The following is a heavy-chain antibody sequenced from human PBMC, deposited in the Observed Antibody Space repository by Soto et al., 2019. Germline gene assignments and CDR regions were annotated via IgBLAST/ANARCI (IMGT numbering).Heavy chain of an antibody. CDR2: IYHSGST. D-gene: IGHD3-10*01. J-gene: IGHJ3*02. CDR1: GGSISSSNW. CDR3: ARDGDGVNDAFDI. Sequence: QVQLQESGPGLVKPSGTLSLTCAVSGGSISSSNWWSWVRQPPGKGLEWIGEIYHSGSTNYNPSLKSRVTISVDQSKHQFSLKLRSVTAADTAVYYCARDGDGVNDAFDIWGQGTMVTVSS. V-gene: IGHV4-4*02.